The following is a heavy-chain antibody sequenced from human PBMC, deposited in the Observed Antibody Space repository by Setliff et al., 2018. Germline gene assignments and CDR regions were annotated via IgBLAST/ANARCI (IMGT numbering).Heavy chain of an antibody. V-gene: IGHV4-4*07. CDR3: AREQWLDPPGYYYMDV. D-gene: IGHD6-19*01. CDR2: IYIGGSA. J-gene: IGHJ6*03. CDR1: GYSISSGY. Sequence: SETLSLTCTVSGYSISSGYIWGWIRQPAGKGLEWIGHIYIGGSANYDPSLKSRVTMSIDTSKNQFSLKLNSVTAADMAVYYCAREQWLDPPGYYYMDVWAKGTTVTVSS.